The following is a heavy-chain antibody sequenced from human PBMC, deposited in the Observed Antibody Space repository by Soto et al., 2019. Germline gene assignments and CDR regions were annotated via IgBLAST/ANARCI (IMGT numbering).Heavy chain of an antibody. CDR3: ARDRERWLQNYYYGMDV. D-gene: IGHD5-12*01. CDR1: GGSVSSGSYY. Sequence: SETLSLTCTVSGGSVSSGSYYWSWIRQPPGKGLEWIGYIYYSGSTNYNPSLKSRVTISVDTSKNQFSLKLSSVTAADTAVYYCARDRERWLQNYYYGMDVWGQGTTVTVSS. J-gene: IGHJ6*02. CDR2: IYYSGST. V-gene: IGHV4-61*01.